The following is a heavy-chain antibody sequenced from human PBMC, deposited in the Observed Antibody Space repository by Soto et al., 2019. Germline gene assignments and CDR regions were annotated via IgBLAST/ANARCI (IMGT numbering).Heavy chain of an antibody. D-gene: IGHD3-3*01. CDR1: GFASSTFA. Sequence: GGCLRLSCAASGFASSTFAMHWVRQAPGKGLEWVAVISYDGHYKYYADSVKGRFNFTRDNSKNTMFLHMSNLRPEDTAFYFCVRGYYDFWSTYFDSWGQRALLTVSS. CDR3: VRGYYDFWSTYFDS. CDR2: ISYDGHYK. V-gene: IGHV3-30*04. J-gene: IGHJ4*02.